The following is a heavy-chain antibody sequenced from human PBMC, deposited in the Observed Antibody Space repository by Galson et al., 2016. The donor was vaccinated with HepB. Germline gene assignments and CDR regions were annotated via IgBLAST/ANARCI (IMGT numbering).Heavy chain of an antibody. Sequence: SLRLSCAASGFVVSSTYMAWVRQAPGRGPECVSLLYRDGFTYYADSVKGRFTISRDNSKNTFYLQMNSLRADDTAVYYCARDGRQDRGSIFDYWGQGTLVTVSS. CDR1: GFVVSSTY. CDR2: LYRDGFT. D-gene: IGHD6-6*01. CDR3: ARDGRQDRGSIFDY. V-gene: IGHV3-66*01. J-gene: IGHJ4*02.